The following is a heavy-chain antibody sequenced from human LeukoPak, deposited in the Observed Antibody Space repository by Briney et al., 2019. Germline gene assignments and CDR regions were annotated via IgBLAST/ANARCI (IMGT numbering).Heavy chain of an antibody. CDR3: AREQKRGYYFDY. CDR2: IIPIFGTA. CDR1: GGTFSSYA. V-gene: IGHV1-69*06. J-gene: IGHJ4*02. D-gene: IGHD5-12*01. Sequence: SVRVSCKASGGTFSSYAISWVRQAPGQGLEWMGGIIPIFGTANYAQKFQARVTITADKSTSTAYMELSSLRSEDTAVYYCAREQKRGYYFDYWGQGTLVTVSS.